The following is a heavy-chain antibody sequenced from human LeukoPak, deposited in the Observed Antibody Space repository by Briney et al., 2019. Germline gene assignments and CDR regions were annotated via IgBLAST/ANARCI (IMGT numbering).Heavy chain of an antibody. V-gene: IGHV3-48*01. Sequence: GGSLRLSCAASGFTFSSYSMNWVRQAPGKGLEWVSYISSSSTIYYADSVKGRFTISRDNAKNSLYLQMNSLRAEDTAVYYCARRGRGLDYWGQGTLVTVSS. CDR2: ISSSSTI. CDR3: ARRGRGLDY. D-gene: IGHD1-26*01. CDR1: GFTFSSYS. J-gene: IGHJ4*02.